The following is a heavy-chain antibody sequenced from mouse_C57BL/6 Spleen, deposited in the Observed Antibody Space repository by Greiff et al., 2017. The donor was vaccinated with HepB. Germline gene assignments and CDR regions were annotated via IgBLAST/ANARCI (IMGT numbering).Heavy chain of an antibody. CDR2: ISYDGSN. Sequence: DVQLQESGPGLVKPSQSLSLTCSVTGYSITSGYYWNWIRQFPGNNLEWMGYISYDGSNNYNPSLKNRISITRDTSKNQFFLKLNSVTTEDTATYYCARDDGYYGGYFDYWGQGTTLTVSS. J-gene: IGHJ2*01. D-gene: IGHD2-3*01. CDR3: ARDDGYYGGYFDY. CDR1: GYSITSGYY. V-gene: IGHV3-6*01.